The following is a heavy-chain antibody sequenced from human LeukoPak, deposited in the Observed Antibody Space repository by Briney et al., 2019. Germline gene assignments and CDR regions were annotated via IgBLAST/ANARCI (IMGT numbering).Heavy chain of an antibody. CDR3: ASHRPVYGSGSYSAFDI. J-gene: IGHJ3*02. D-gene: IGHD3-10*01. CDR1: GYTFTGYY. CDR2: IIPNSGGT. V-gene: IGHV1-2*02. Sequence: ASVKVSCKASGYTFTGYYMHWVRQAPGQGREWMGWIIPNSGGTNYAQKFQGRVTMTRDTSISTAYMELSRLRSDDTAVYYCASHRPVYGSGSYSAFDIWGQGTMVTVSS.